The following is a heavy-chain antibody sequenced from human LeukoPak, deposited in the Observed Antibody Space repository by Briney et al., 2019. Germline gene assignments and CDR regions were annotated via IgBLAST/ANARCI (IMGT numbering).Heavy chain of an antibody. J-gene: IGHJ4*02. CDR1: GGSISGYY. D-gene: IGHD5-12*01. V-gene: IGHV4-59*12. CDR2: IYYSGST. CDR3: ARVLVSGYDSGSEPYYFDY. Sequence: NPSETLSLTCTVSGGSISGYYWSWIRQPPGKGLEWIGYIYYSGSTNYNPSLKSRVTISVDTSKNQFSLKLSSVTAADTAVYYCARVLVSGYDSGSEPYYFDYWGQGTLVTVSS.